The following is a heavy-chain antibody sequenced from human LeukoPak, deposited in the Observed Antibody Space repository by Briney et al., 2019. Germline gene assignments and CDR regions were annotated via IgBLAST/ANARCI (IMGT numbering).Heavy chain of an antibody. CDR3: ATSQLVLPYYYYGMDV. CDR2: FDPEDGET. CDR1: GYTLTELS. Sequence: GASVKVSCKVSGYTLTELSMHWVRQAPRKGLEWIGGFDPEDGETIYAQKFQGRVTMTEDTSTDTAYMELSSLRSEDTAVYYCATSQLVLPYYYYGMDVWGQGTTVTVSS. D-gene: IGHD6-13*01. V-gene: IGHV1-24*01. J-gene: IGHJ6*02.